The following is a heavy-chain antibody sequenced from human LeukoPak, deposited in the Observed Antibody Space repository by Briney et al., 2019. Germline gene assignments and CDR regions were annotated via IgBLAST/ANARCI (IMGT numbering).Heavy chain of an antibody. J-gene: IGHJ6*02. D-gene: IGHD5/OR15-5a*01. CDR1: GGSISSSSYY. Sequence: PSETLSLTCTVSGGSISSSSYYWGWIRQPPGKGLEWIGSIYYSGSTYYNPSLKSRVTISVDTAKNQFSLSLSSVTAADTAVYFCAREIVSSYYYNGMDVWGQGTTVTVSS. V-gene: IGHV4-39*02. CDR3: AREIVSSYYYNGMDV. CDR2: IYYSGST.